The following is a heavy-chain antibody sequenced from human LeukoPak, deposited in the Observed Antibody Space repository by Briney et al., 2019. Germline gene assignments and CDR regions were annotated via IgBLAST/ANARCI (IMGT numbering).Heavy chain of an antibody. D-gene: IGHD3-10*01. J-gene: IGHJ4*02. CDR1: GASISSSSYY. CDR3: ARQGGSGRSYDY. CDR2: SGSA. Sequence: SESLSLTCNVSGASISSSSYYWGWIRQPPGKGLEWIGTSGSAYYNPSLKNRVTISVDTSKNQFSLKLSSVTAADTAVYYCARQGGSGRSYDYWGQGTLVTVPS. V-gene: IGHV4-39*01.